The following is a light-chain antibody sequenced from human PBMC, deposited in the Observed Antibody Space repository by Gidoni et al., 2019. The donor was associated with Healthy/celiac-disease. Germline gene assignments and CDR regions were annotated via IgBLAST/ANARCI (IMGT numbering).Light chain of an antibody. CDR3: QQYYSTPPWT. J-gene: IGKJ1*01. Sequence: DIVMTQSPDSMAVSLGERATLNCKSSQSVLYSSNNKNYLAWYQQKPGQPPKLLIYWASTRESGVPDRFICSWSGTDFPLTISSLQAEDVAVYYCQQYYSTPPWTFGQGTKVEIK. V-gene: IGKV4-1*01. CDR2: WAS. CDR1: QSVLYSSNNKNY.